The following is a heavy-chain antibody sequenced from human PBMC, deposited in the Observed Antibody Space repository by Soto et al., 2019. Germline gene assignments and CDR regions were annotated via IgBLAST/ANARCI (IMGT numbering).Heavy chain of an antibody. V-gene: IGHV4-31*03. Sequence: LSLTCTVSGGSISSGGYYWSWIRQHPGKGLEWIGYIYYSGSTYYNPSLKSRVTISVDTSKNQFSLNLSSVTAADTAVYYCARVSTVTKLDYWGHGMLVTVSS. J-gene: IGHJ4*01. CDR1: GGSISSGGYY. CDR2: IYYSGST. D-gene: IGHD4-17*01. CDR3: ARVSTVTKLDY.